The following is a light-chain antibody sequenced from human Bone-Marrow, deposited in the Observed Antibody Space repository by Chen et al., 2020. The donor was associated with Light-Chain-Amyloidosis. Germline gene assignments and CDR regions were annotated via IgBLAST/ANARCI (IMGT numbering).Light chain of an antibody. Sequence: EIVMTQSPATLSLSPGERATVSCQATYLITSNLAWYQQRPGQAPRLLIYGASTRATGVPARFSGSVSGTSFTLTISSLQPEDSGCDFCQQYHNWPPYTFRHWTKLEI. J-gene: IGKJ2*01. V-gene: IGKV3-15*01. CDR2: GAS. CDR3: QQYHNWPPYT. CDR1: YLITSN.